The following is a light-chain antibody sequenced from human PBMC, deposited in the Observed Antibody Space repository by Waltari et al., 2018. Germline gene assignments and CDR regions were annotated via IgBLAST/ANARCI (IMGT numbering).Light chain of an antibody. V-gene: IGLV2-23*02. CDR1: SSDVGSYNL. CDR2: EVS. CDR3: CSYAGSSTSV. J-gene: IGLJ1*01. Sequence: QSALTQPAPVSASPGQSITISCPGTSSDVGSYNLLSWYQQHPGKAPKRMIYEVSKRPSGVSNRFSGSKSGNTASLTISGLQAEDEADYYCCSYAGSSTSVFGTGTKVTVL.